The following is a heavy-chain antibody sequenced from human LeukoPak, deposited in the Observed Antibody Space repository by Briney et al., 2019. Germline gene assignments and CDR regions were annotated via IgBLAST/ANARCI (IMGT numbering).Heavy chain of an antibody. CDR1: GGSITNYY. V-gene: IGHV4-59*08. CDR2: IYYSGST. J-gene: IGHJ4*02. Sequence: SETLSLTCTVSGGSITNYYWSWIRQPPGKGLEWIGYIYYSGSTNYNPSLKSRVTILVDTSKNQFSLKLSSATAADTAVYYCARPDCSGGSCYFRVWGQGTLVTVSS. D-gene: IGHD2-15*01. CDR3: ARPDCSGGSCYFRV.